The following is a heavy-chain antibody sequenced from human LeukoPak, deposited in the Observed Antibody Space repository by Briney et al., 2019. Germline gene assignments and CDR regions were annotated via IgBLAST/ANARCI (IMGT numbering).Heavy chain of an antibody. CDR1: GFIFSTYG. D-gene: IGHD6-19*01. CDR3: AKDGRRVLYSSGFPYFDY. CDR2: ITGSGGNS. J-gene: IGHJ4*02. Sequence: PGGTLRLSCAASGFIFSTYGMSWVRQAPGKGLEWVSLITGSGGNSYYADSVKGRFTISRDNSKNTLYLQMNSLRADDTAVYYCAKDGRRVLYSSGFPYFDYWGRGTLVTVSS. V-gene: IGHV3-23*01.